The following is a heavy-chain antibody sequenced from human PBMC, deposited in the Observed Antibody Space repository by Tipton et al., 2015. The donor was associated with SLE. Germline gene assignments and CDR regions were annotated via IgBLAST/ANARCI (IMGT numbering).Heavy chain of an antibody. Sequence: LRLSCAVYGGSFSGYYWSWIRQPPGKGPEWIGSIDNTGSTHYSPSLKSRVTMSVDTSKNQFSLKLHSVAAEDTAVYYCARQADFWGQGTRVTVSS. CDR3: ARQADF. J-gene: IGHJ6*02. CDR1: GGSFSGYY. CDR2: IDNTGST. V-gene: IGHV4-34*01.